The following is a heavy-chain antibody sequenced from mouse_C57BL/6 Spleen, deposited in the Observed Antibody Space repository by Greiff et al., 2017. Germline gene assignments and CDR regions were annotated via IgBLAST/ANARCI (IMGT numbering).Heavy chain of an antibody. CDR1: GYSFTGYY. V-gene: IGHV1-42*01. Sequence: VQLQQSGPELVKPGASVKISCKASGYSFTGYYMNWVKQSPEKSLEWIGEINPSTGGTTYNQKFKAKATLTVDKSSSTAYMQLKSLTSEDSAVYYGARDYYGSSYDWFAYWGQGTLVTVSA. CDR2: INPSTGGT. J-gene: IGHJ3*01. D-gene: IGHD1-1*01. CDR3: ARDYYGSSYDWFAY.